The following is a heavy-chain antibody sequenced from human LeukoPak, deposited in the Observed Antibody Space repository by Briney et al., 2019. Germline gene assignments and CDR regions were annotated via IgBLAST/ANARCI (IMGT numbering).Heavy chain of an antibody. J-gene: IGHJ4*02. Sequence: SGGSLRLSCAASGFTFSSYAMSWVRHAPGKGLEWGSAISSSGGSTYYADSVKGRFTIPSDNSKTTLYLQMNSLRAEDTAVYYCAKSLYDSSGYIALGYWGQGTLVTVSS. V-gene: IGHV3-23*01. CDR1: GFTFSSYA. CDR2: ISSSGGST. D-gene: IGHD3-22*01. CDR3: AKSLYDSSGYIALGY.